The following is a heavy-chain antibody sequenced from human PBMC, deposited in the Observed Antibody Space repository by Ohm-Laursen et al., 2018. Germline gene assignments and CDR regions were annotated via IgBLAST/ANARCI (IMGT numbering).Heavy chain of an antibody. Sequence: SLRLSCSASGFTFSSYAMSWVRQAPGEGLEWVSDISGSGDNTYNADSVKGRFTISRDNARNSLYLQMNSLRVEDTAVYYCAADYGGNAGQDYWGQGTLVTVSS. CDR2: ISGSGDNT. D-gene: IGHD4-23*01. CDR3: AADYGGNAGQDY. V-gene: IGHV3-23*01. CDR1: GFTFSSYA. J-gene: IGHJ4*02.